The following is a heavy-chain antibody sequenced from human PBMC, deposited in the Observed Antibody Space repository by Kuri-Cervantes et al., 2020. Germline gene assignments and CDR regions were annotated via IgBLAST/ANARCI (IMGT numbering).Heavy chain of an antibody. CDR2: ISYSGST. CDR1: RGSISSYY. J-gene: IGHJ6*03. Sequence: SETLSLTCTVSRGSISSYYWSWIRQPPGKGLEWIGYISYSGSTNYNPSLKSRVTISVDKSKNQFSLKLSSVTAADTAVYYCARDRIGTVTGYYYYYMDVWGKGTTVTVSS. CDR3: ARDRIGTVTGYYYYYMDV. V-gene: IGHV4-59*01. D-gene: IGHD4-11*01.